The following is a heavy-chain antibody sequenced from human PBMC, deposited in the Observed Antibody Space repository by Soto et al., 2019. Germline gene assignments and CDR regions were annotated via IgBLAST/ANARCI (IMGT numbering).Heavy chain of an antibody. J-gene: IGHJ6*02. CDR1: DLTFSIYV. V-gene: IGHV3-30*18. Sequence: RGSLILPCASSDLTFSIYVMHWVRQAPGKGLEWVAVISYDGSNKYYADSVKGRFTISRDNSKKTLYLQMNSLRAEDTAVYYCAKDWRHGMDVWGQGTTVTVSS. CDR3: AKDWRHGMDV. D-gene: IGHD3-3*01. CDR2: ISYDGSNK.